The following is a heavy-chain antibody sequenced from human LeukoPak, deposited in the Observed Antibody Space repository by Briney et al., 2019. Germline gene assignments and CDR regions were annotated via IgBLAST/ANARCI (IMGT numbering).Heavy chain of an antibody. Sequence: PGGSLRLSCAASGFSFSSHTINWVRQAPGKGPEYVSAISTTGGSTYYADSVKGRFTISRDNSKNTLYLQMSSLTAEDTAVHYCVKGWIQAVGNFCWGQGTLVTVSS. CDR1: GFSFSSHT. CDR2: ISTTGGST. V-gene: IGHV3-64D*06. CDR3: VKGWIQAVGNFC. J-gene: IGHJ4*02. D-gene: IGHD5-18*01.